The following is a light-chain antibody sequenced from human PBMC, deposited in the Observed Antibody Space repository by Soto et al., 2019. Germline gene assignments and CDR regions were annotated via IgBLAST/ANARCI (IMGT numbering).Light chain of an antibody. Sequence: DIKMTQSPSTLSASVGDRVTITCRASQSISTWLAWYQQKPGKAPKLLIYDASSLESGVPSRFGGGGSGTEFTLTISSLQPDDFATYYCQHYNSYSEAFGQGTKV. CDR2: DAS. V-gene: IGKV1-5*01. CDR1: QSISTW. CDR3: QHYNSYSEA. J-gene: IGKJ1*01.